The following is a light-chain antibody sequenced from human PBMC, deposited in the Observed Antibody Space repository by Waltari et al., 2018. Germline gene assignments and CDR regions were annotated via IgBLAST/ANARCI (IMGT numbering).Light chain of an antibody. CDR2: GAS. CDR3: QQYGSSRWT. Sequence: EIVLTQSPGTMSLSPGERATLSCRASQSVSSSYLAWYQQKPGQAPRLLIYGASSSATGIPDRFSGSGSVTDFTLTISRLEPEDFAVYYCQQYGSSRWTFGQGTKVEIK. CDR1: QSVSSSY. V-gene: IGKV3-20*01. J-gene: IGKJ1*01.